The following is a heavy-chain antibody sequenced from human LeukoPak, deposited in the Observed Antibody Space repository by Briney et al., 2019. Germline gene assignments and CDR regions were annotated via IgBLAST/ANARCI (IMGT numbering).Heavy chain of an antibody. J-gene: IGHJ5*02. CDR2: INPSGGTT. D-gene: IGHD6-19*01. V-gene: IGHV1-46*01. CDR3: ARDRQWLVERWFDP. Sequence: ASVKVSCKASGYTFTSYYMHWVRQAPGQGLEWMGIINPSGGTTSYAQKFRGRVTMTRDTSTSTAYMELRSLRSDDTAVYYCARDRQWLVERWFDPWGQGTLVTVSS. CDR1: GYTFTSYY.